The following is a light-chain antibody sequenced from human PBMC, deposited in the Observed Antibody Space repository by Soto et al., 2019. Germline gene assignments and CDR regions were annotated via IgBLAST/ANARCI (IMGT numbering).Light chain of an antibody. J-gene: IGKJ4*01. CDR2: ATS. Sequence: EIVVTQSPATLSVSPGERATLSCRASQSVGNNFAWYQQKPGQAPRLLIFATSTRATGVPARFSGSGSGTEFTLTISSLQSEDFAVYYCQQYGDWPLTFGGGAMVE. V-gene: IGKV3-15*01. CDR3: QQYGDWPLT. CDR1: QSVGNN.